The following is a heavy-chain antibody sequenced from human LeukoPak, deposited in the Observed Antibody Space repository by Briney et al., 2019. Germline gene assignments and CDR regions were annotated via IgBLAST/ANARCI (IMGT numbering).Heavy chain of an antibody. CDR3: AKGAGYYGSGTYYEESYFDY. V-gene: IGHV3-9*01. CDR1: GFTFDDYA. Sequence: GGSLRLSCAASGFTFDDYAMHWVRQAPEKGLEWVSGIGWNSGSIGYADSVKGRFTISRDNAKNSLYLQMNSLRTEDTALYYCAKGAGYYGSGTYYEESYFDYWGQGTLVTVSS. CDR2: IGWNSGSI. D-gene: IGHD3-10*01. J-gene: IGHJ4*02.